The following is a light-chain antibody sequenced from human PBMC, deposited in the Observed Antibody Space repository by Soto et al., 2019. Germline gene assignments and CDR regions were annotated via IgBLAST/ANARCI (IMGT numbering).Light chain of an antibody. CDR2: RDG. CDR3: AVWDASLTGWV. CDR1: SSNIGSHY. J-gene: IGLJ3*02. V-gene: IGLV1-47*01. Sequence: QSALTQPPSASGTPGQSLTISCAGSSSNIGSHYVYWYQHLPGTAPKLLIFRDGQRPSGVPDRFFGSKSGTSASLAISGLLSEDEAHYYCAVWDASLTGWVFGGGTKLTFL.